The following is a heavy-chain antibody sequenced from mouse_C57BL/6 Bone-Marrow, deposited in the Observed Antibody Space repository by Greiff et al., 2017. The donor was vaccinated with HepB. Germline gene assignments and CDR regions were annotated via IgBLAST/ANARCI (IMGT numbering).Heavy chain of an antibody. CDR1: GYTFTDYY. CDR3: ARGPFITTAPFDY. V-gene: IGHV1-76*01. D-gene: IGHD1-1*01. CDR2: IYPGSGNT. Sequence: VQLQQSGAELVRPGASVKLSCKASGYTFTDYYINWVKQRPGQGLEWIARIYPGSGNTYYNEKFKGKATLTAEKSSSTAYMQLSSLTSEDSAVYFCARGPFITTAPFDYWGQGTTLTVSS. J-gene: IGHJ2*01.